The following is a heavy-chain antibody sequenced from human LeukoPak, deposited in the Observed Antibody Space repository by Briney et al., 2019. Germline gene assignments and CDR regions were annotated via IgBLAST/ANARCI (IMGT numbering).Heavy chain of an antibody. V-gene: IGHV5-51*01. CDR1: GYSFINYW. Sequence: GESLKISCKGSGYSFINYWIGWVRQMPDKGLEWMGIIYPGNSDIRYGPSFQGQVTISVDKSINTAYLQWTSLKASDTAIYYCTTGRFCSGGSCSSSFDFWGQGTLLTVPS. J-gene: IGHJ4*02. CDR2: IYPGNSDI. CDR3: TTGRFCSGGSCSSSFDF. D-gene: IGHD2-15*01.